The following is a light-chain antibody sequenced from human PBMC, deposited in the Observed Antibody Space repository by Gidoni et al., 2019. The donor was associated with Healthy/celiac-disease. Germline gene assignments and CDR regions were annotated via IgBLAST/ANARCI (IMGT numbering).Light chain of an antibody. CDR3: QQLNSYPWT. CDR2: AAS. J-gene: IGKJ1*01. CDR1: QGISSY. Sequence: DIQLTQSPSFLSASVGDRVTITCRASQGISSYLAWYQQKQGKAPKLLIYAASTLQSGVPSRFSGSGSGTEFTLTISRLQPEDFATYYCQQLNSYPWTFVQGTKVEIK. V-gene: IGKV1-9*01.